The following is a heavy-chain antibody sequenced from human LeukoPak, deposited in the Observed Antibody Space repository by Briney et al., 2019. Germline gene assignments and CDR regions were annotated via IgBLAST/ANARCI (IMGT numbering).Heavy chain of an antibody. CDR2: INHSGST. Sequence: SVTLSLTCAVYGGSFSGYYWSWIRQPPEKGLEWIGEINHSGSTNYNPSLKSRVTISVDTSKNQFSLKLSSVTAADTAVYYCATLGPSGSYYYFDYWGQGTLVTVSS. V-gene: IGHV4-34*01. J-gene: IGHJ4*02. D-gene: IGHD1-26*01. CDR3: ATLGPSGSYYYFDY. CDR1: GGSFSGYY.